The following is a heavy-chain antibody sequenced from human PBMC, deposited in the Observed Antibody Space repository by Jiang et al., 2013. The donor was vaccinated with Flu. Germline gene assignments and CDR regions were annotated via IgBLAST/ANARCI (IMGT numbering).Heavy chain of an antibody. Sequence: QLLESGGGLVQPGGSLRLSCAASGFTFSSYAMSWVRQAPGKGLEWVSSIIGGGGSTYYADSVKGRFTISRDNSKNTLYLQMNSLRAEDTAVYYCAKRYYYGSGSYLNDAFDIWGQGTMVTVSS. CDR1: GFTFSSYA. D-gene: IGHD3-10*01. V-gene: IGHV3-23*01. CDR3: AKRYYYGSGSYLNDAFDI. CDR2: IIGGGGST. J-gene: IGHJ3*02.